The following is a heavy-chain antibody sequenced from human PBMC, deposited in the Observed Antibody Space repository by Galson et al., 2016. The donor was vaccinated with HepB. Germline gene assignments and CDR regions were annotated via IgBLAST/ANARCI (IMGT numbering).Heavy chain of an antibody. J-gene: IGHJ4*02. V-gene: IGHV4-61*01. CDR3: ARGSGGWGPFDY. D-gene: IGHD6-19*01. CDR1: GGSVSSGTYY. CDR2: IYYSGRT. Sequence: LSLTCTVSGGSVSSGTYYWSWIRQPPGKGLEWIGYIYYSGRTNYNPSLKSRVTISVDTSKNQFSLKLSSVTAADTAVYYCARGSGGWGPFDYWGQGTLVTVSS.